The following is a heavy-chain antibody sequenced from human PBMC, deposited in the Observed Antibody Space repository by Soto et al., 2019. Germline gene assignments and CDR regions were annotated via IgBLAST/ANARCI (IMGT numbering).Heavy chain of an antibody. J-gene: IGHJ5*02. CDR2: ITGSGRDT. D-gene: IGHD2-8*01. V-gene: IGHV3-23*01. Sequence: GGSLRLSCAASGFTFRNNVLSWVRPAPGKGLDWVSGITGSGRDTYYADSVKGRFTISRDNSNNMVFLQMNSLRAEDTALYYCAKNGLDNSPSAIDTWGPGTLVTVSS. CDR1: GFTFRNNV. CDR3: AKNGLDNSPSAIDT.